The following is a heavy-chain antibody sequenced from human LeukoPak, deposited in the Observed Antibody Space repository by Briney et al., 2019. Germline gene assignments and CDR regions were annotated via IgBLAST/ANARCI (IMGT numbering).Heavy chain of an antibody. V-gene: IGHV3-21*01. CDR2: ISSSSYI. CDR1: GFNFSSYS. Sequence: GGSLRLSCAASGFNFSSYSMNWVRQAPGKGLEWVSSISSSSYIYYADSVKGRFTISRDNAKNSLYLQMNSLRAEDTAVYYCARNYGSGSPGDYYYYYMDVWGKGTTVTISS. D-gene: IGHD3-10*01. J-gene: IGHJ6*03. CDR3: ARNYGSGSPGDYYYYYMDV.